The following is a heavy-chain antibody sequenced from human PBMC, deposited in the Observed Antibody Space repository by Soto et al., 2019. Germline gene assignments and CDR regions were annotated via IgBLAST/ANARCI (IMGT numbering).Heavy chain of an antibody. D-gene: IGHD1-1*01. CDR3: ARAGNYFGTGYQFDY. Sequence: QVQLQESGPGLVKPSETLSLTCTVSGGSIGDYYWTWIRQPPGKGLEWIGFIYYTGSTDYNPSLKSRVTISVDPSKNQFSLKLSSVTAADTAIYYCARAGNYFGTGYQFDYWGQGTLVTVSS. CDR2: IYYTGST. J-gene: IGHJ4*02. V-gene: IGHV4-59*01. CDR1: GGSIGDYY.